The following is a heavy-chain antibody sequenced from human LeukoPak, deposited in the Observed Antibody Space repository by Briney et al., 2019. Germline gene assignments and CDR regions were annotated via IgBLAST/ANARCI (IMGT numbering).Heavy chain of an antibody. CDR1: GITIRTHA. V-gene: IGHV3-23*01. CDR2: LSGGGGGS. D-gene: IGHD3-10*01. J-gene: IGHJ4*02. CDR3: AKEKTGKFDFDY. Sequence: PGGSLRLSCAASGITIRTHAMSWVRQAPGKGLEWVSSLSGGGGGSYYADSVKGRVTVSRDDSKNTLYLQMNSLRAEDTAIYYCAKEKTGKFDFDYWGQGTLVTVSS.